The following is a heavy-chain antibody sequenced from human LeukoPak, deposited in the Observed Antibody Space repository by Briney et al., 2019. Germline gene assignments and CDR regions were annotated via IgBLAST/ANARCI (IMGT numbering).Heavy chain of an antibody. J-gene: IGHJ4*02. Sequence: PGGSLRLSCAASGFSFSGYRMNWVRQAPGKGLEWVSYISRSSSAIYYADSVKGRFTISRDNAKNSLFLQMNSLRDEDTAVYYCARSLRGKQWRPVFDYWGQETLVPVS. D-gene: IGHD6-19*01. CDR1: GFSFSGYR. CDR3: ARSLRGKQWRPVFDY. CDR2: ISRSSSAI. V-gene: IGHV3-48*02.